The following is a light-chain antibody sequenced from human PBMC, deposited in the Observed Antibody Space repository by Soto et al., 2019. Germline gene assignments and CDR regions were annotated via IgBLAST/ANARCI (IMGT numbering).Light chain of an antibody. J-gene: IGKJ3*01. V-gene: IGKV1-39*01. Sequence: ESKSTESPASLSAAVGGRITKTCRASQSIGSDLNWYQQKPGKAPKLLIYAASSLHGGVPSRFSVSGYGTVFTLTVTGLQREYFATYLCQQTYSSAFTFGPGTKVAIK. CDR1: QSIGSD. CDR3: QQTYSSAFT. CDR2: AAS.